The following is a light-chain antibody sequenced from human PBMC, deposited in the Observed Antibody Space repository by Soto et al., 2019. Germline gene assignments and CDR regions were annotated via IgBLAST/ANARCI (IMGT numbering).Light chain of an antibody. CDR2: RTN. CDR1: SGSVSTNNY. Sequence: QTVVTQEPSFSVSPGGTATLTCAFSSGSVSTNNYPSWCQQTPGQPPRTLIFRTNTRSSGVPDRFSGSILGSKAALTITGAQADDESDYYCVLYMGRGIWVFGGGTKLTVL. V-gene: IGLV8-61*01. CDR3: VLYMGRGIWV. J-gene: IGLJ3*02.